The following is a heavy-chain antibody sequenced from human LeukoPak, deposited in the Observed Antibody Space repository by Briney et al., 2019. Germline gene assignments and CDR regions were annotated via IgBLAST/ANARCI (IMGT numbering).Heavy chain of an antibody. CDR2: ISWNSGSI. D-gene: IGHD2-15*01. V-gene: IGHV3-9*01. Sequence: GGSLRLSCAASGFTFDDYAMHWVRHAPGKGLEWVSGISWNSGSIGHADSVKGRFTISRDNAKNSLYLQMNSLRAEDTALYYCARSPVVAATYWFDPWGQGTLVTVSS. CDR3: ARSPVVAATYWFDP. J-gene: IGHJ5*02. CDR1: GFTFDDYA.